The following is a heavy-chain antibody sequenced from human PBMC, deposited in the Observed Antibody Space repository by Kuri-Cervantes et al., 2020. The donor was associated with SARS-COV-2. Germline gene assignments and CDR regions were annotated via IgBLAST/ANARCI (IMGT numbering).Heavy chain of an antibody. D-gene: IGHD5-18*01. CDR3: AIGHSFGYPLYDY. CDR2: ISASGASP. J-gene: IGHJ4*02. V-gene: IGHV3-23*01. CDR1: GFTFADYA. Sequence: GGSLRPSCAASGFTFADYAMSWVRQALGKGLEWVSSISASGASPNYADFVKGRLTVSRDNSKNTLYLQINSLRAEDTAVYYCAIGHSFGYPLYDYWGQGTLVTVSS.